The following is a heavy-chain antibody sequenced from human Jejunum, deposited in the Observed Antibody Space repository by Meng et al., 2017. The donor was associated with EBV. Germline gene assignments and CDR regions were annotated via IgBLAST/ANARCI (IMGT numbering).Heavy chain of an antibody. Sequence: QVQLHEAGTRLEKPSGTLSLTVVVSGGSISDNDWWSWVRQPPGKGLEWLGEIYHGGGTNYNPSLESRVTISVDKSKNQFSLKLNSVTVADTAVYYCAGNGYYALEYWGPGILVTVSS. CDR3: AGNGYYALEY. CDR2: IYHGGGT. CDR1: GGSISDNDW. J-gene: IGHJ4*02. D-gene: IGHD3-22*01. V-gene: IGHV4-4*02.